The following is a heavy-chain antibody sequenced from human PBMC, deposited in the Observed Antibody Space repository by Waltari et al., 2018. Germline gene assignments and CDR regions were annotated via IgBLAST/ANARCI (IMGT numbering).Heavy chain of an antibody. D-gene: IGHD6-13*01. V-gene: IGHV3-7*01. CDR2: KRQEGRAK. J-gene: IGHJ4*02. Sequence: EVQLVESGGGLVQPGGSLRLSCAVSGLTFSDYWMSWVRQAPGKGLGWVPKKRQEGRAKFYGDSVKGRFSISRDNAKNSLYLQLSSLRAEDTAVYYCATSLAAAANDWGQGTLVTVSS. CDR3: ATSLAAAAND. CDR1: GLTFSDYW.